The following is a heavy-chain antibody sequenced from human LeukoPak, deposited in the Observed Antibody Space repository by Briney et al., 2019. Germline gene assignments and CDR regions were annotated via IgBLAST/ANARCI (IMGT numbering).Heavy chain of an antibody. V-gene: IGHV1-18*01. D-gene: IGHD1-26*01. Sequence: ASVKVSCKASGYTFTSYGISWVRQPPGQGLEWMGWISAYNGNTNYAQKLQGRVTMTTDTSTSTAYMELRSLRSDDTAVYYCARIPKPVGATYFGYWGQGTLVTVSS. CDR2: ISAYNGNT. J-gene: IGHJ4*02. CDR3: ARIPKPVGATYFGY. CDR1: GYTFTSYG.